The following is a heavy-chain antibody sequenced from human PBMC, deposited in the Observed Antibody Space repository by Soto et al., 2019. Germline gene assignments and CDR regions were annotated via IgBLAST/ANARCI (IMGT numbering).Heavy chain of an antibody. J-gene: IGHJ3*02. D-gene: IGHD2-15*01. CDR2: IYHSGST. V-gene: IGHV4-4*02. CDR3: ARAYCSGGSCYLLFDAFDI. Sequence: QVQLQESGPGLVKPSGTLSLTCAVSGGSISSSNWWSWVRQPPGKGLEWIGEIYHSGSTNYNPSLKSRVNISVDKSKNQFSLKLSSVTAADTAVYYCARAYCSGGSCYLLFDAFDIWGQGTMVTVSS. CDR1: GGSISSSNW.